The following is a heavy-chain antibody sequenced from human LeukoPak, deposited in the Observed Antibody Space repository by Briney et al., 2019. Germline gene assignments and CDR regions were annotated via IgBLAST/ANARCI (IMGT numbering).Heavy chain of an antibody. V-gene: IGHV3-7*01. J-gene: IGHJ4*02. CDR2: IKQVGSEH. D-gene: IGHD1-26*01. CDR3: GRVSSGRYFQFIDY. CDR1: GFTFDSYW. Sequence: GGSLRLSCPLSGFTFDSYWLGWVRQAPEPGQEWVASIKQVGSEHYYLDSVTGRFTISRDNAKNSVYLQVDSLRAEDTAVYYCGRVSSGRYFQFIDYWGQGTQVTVSS.